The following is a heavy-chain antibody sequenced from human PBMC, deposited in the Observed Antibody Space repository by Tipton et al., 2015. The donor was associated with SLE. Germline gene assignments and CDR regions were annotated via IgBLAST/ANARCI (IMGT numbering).Heavy chain of an antibody. J-gene: IGHJ6*03. D-gene: IGHD3-3*01. CDR3: ASTTIFGGYYYYMDV. CDR1: GGYISSYY. CDR2: IYYSGST. V-gene: IGHV4-59*01. Sequence: TLSLTCTVSGGYISSYYWSWIRQPPGKGLEWIGYIYYSGSTNYNPSLKSRVTISVDTSKNQFSLKLSSVTTADTAVYYCASTTIFGGYYYYMDVWGKGTTVTVSS.